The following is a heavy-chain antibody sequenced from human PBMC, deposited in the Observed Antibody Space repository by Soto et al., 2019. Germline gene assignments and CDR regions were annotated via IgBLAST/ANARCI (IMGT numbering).Heavy chain of an antibody. CDR3: VKDMEVTGSQGGFDY. Sequence: PGGSLRLSCVASGFTLDDYAMHWVRQAPGKGLEWVSGMSWNSDSIAYAYSVRGRFTISRDNAKNSLFLQMNSLRPEDTALYYCVKDMEVTGSQGGFDYWGQGPLVTLSS. CDR2: MSWNSDSI. CDR1: GFTLDDYA. D-gene: IGHD1-1*01. V-gene: IGHV3-9*01. J-gene: IGHJ4*02.